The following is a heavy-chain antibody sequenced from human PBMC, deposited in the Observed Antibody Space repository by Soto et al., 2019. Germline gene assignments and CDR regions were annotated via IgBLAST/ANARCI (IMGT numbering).Heavy chain of an antibody. CDR3: AKENGFQFVNFGASGFDY. D-gene: IGHD6-6*01. CDR1: GFRFSSKA. J-gene: IGHJ4*02. Sequence: EVQLLESGGGLVQPGGSLRLSCAASGFRFSSKAMSWVRQAPGRGLEWVSIISGSGSSTYYTDSLKGRFTISRDNSKNMVYLEMNSLTAEDTAVYYCAKENGFQFVNFGASGFDYWGQGSLVSVSS. V-gene: IGHV3-23*01. CDR2: ISGSGSST.